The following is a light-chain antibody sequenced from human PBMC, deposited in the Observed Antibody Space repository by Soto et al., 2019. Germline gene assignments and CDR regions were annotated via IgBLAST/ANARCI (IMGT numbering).Light chain of an antibody. V-gene: IGKV1-39*01. J-gene: IGKJ5*01. CDR1: QSIALS. Sequence: DIQMTPSPSSLSASVGDTVTLTCPASQSIALSVNWYQQKPGKAPKLLIYVAFTLESGVPSRFSGSGSGTEFTLTIRSLQPEDFATYYCQQSFRRPITFGQGTRLEIK. CDR2: VAF. CDR3: QQSFRRPIT.